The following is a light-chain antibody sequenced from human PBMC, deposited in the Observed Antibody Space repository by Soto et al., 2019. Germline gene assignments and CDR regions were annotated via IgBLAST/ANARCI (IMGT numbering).Light chain of an antibody. Sequence: DIQMTHSPSSLSASVGDRDTITCQASQNINNYLNWYQQKPGRAPKLLIYDASNLEAGVPSRFRGSGSATDFTFTISRLQPEDIAPYYCQQYENRPTFGQGTRIEIX. V-gene: IGKV1-33*01. CDR3: QQYENRPT. CDR2: DAS. J-gene: IGKJ5*01. CDR1: QNINNY.